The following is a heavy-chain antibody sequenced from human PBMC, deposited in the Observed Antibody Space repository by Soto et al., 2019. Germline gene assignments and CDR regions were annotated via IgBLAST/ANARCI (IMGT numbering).Heavy chain of an antibody. CDR1: GDSISNGDYY. CDR2: IDSSGST. V-gene: IGHV4-30-4*01. J-gene: IGHJ4*02. CDR3: ASRYLY. Sequence: LSLTCTVSGDSISNGDYYWSWIRQPPGRGLEWIGYIDSSGSTYYNPSLKSRLTMSVDMSKNQFSLRLTSVTAADTAVYYCASRYLYWGQGLLVTVSS. D-gene: IGHD3-16*02.